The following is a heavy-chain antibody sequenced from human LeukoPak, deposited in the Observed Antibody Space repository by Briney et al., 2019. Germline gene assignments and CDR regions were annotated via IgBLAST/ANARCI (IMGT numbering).Heavy chain of an antibody. D-gene: IGHD2-2*01. CDR3: ARDYCSSTSCLFDY. V-gene: IGHV3-21*01. CDR2: ISSGSDHI. CDR1: GFTFSTYS. J-gene: IGHJ4*02. Sequence: PGGSLRLSCAASGFTFSTYSMNWVRQAPGKGLEWVSSISSGSDHIYYADSVKGRFTISRDNAKNSLYLQMNSLRAEDTAVYYCARDYCSSTSCLFDYWGQGTLVTVSS.